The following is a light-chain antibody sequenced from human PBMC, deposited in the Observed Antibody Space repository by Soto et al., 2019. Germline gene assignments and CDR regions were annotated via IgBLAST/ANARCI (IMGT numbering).Light chain of an antibody. V-gene: IGLV2-14*01. Sequence: SALTQPASVSGSPGQSITISCTGTSSDVGGYNYVSWYQQHPGKAPKLMIYDVSNRPSGVSNRFSGSKSGNTASLTISGLQAEDEADYYCSSYTSSSTQVVFGGGTKVTVL. J-gene: IGLJ2*01. CDR3: SSYTSSSTQVV. CDR1: SSDVGGYNY. CDR2: DVS.